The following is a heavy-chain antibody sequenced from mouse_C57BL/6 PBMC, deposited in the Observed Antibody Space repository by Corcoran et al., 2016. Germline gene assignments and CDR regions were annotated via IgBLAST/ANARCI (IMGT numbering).Heavy chain of an antibody. CDR2: IYPGDGDT. Sequence: QVQLQQSGAELVKPGASVKISCKASGYAFSSYWMNWVKQRPGKGLEWIGQIYPGDGDTNYNGKFKGKATLTADKSSSTAYMQLSSLTSEDSAVYFGARGYYYGSSYAMDYWGQGTSVTVSS. CDR1: GYAFSSYW. CDR3: ARGYYYGSSYAMDY. D-gene: IGHD1-1*01. V-gene: IGHV1-80*01. J-gene: IGHJ4*01.